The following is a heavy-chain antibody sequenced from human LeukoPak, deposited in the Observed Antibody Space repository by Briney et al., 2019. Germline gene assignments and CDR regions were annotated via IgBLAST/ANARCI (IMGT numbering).Heavy chain of an antibody. D-gene: IGHD3-22*01. CDR2: IYYSGST. CDR1: GGSISSYY. V-gene: IGHV4-59*01. J-gene: IGHJ4*02. Sequence: SETLSLTCTVSGGSISSYYWSWIRQPPGKGLEWIGYIYYSGSTNYNPSLKSRVTISVDPSKNQFSLKLSSVTAADTAVYYCARVDYDSSGPYYFDYWGQGTLVTVSS. CDR3: ARVDYDSSGPYYFDY.